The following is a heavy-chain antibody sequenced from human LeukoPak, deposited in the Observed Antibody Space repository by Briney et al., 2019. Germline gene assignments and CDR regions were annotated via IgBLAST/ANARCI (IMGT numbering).Heavy chain of an antibody. V-gene: IGHV4-34*01. D-gene: IGHD3-16*02. Sequence: SETLSLTCAVYGGSFSGYYWSWIRQPPGKGLEWIGEINHSGSTNYNPSLKRRVTISVDTSKNQFSLKLSSVTAADTAVYYCARANYDYVWGSYRRDAFDIWGQGTMVTVSS. J-gene: IGHJ3*02. CDR1: GGSFSGYY. CDR3: ARANYDYVWGSYRRDAFDI. CDR2: INHSGST.